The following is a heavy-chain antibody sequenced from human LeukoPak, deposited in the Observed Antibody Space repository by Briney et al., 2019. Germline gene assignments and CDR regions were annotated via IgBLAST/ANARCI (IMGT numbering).Heavy chain of an antibody. J-gene: IGHJ3*02. CDR3: AKVSYRGGYLSHRDAFDI. V-gene: IGHV1-69*13. Sequence: ASVKVSYKASGGTFSNYAINWVRQAPGQGLEWMGGFIPIFGTANYAQKFQIRVTITAHESTSTAYMELRSLRSDDTAVYYCAKVSYRGGYLSHRDAFDIWGQGTMVTVS. D-gene: IGHD1-26*01. CDR2: FIPIFGTA. CDR1: GGTFSNYA.